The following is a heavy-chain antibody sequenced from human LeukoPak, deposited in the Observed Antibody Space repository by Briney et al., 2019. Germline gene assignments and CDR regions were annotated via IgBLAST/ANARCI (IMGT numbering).Heavy chain of an antibody. D-gene: IGHD5-18*01. CDR3: ARAYSYAFVP. J-gene: IGHJ5*02. Sequence: PGGSLRLSCAASGFTFSSNWMSWVRQAPGKGLEWVANVKQDGSETYYVDSVKGRFTISRDNAKNSLFLQMNTLRVEDTAVYYCARAYSYAFVPWGQGTLVTVSS. CDR2: VKQDGSET. CDR1: GFTFSSNW. V-gene: IGHV3-7*04.